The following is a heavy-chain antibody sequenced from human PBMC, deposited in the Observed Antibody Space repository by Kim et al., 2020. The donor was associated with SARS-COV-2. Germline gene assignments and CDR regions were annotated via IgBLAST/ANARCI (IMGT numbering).Heavy chain of an antibody. CDR1: GFTFSSYS. V-gene: IGHV3-21*01. Sequence: GGSLRLSCAASGFTFSSYSMNWVRQAPGKGLEWVSSISSSSSYIYYADSVKGRFTISRDNAKNSLYLQMNSLRAEDTAVYYCARGDIAAAGDHQYYYYGMDVWGQGTTVTVSS. CDR2: ISSSSSYI. CDR3: ARGDIAAAGDHQYYYYGMDV. D-gene: IGHD6-13*01. J-gene: IGHJ6*02.